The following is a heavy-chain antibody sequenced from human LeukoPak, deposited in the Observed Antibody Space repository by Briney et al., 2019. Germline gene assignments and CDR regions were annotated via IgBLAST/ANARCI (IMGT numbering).Heavy chain of an antibody. CDR2: IYYSGST. J-gene: IGHJ6*02. CDR1: GGSISGYY. D-gene: IGHD3-10*01. Sequence: SETLSLTCTVSGGSISGYYWSWIRQPPGKGLEWIGYIYYSGSTNYNPSLKSRVTISVDTSKNQFSLKLSSVTAADTAVYYCATTRVRGVIRNLGLDVWGQGTTVTVSS. V-gene: IGHV4-59*01. CDR3: ATTRVRGVIRNLGLDV.